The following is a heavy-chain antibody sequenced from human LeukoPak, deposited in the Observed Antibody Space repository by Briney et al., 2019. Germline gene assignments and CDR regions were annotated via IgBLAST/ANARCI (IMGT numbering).Heavy chain of an antibody. D-gene: IGHD6-19*01. CDR2: IYYSGST. CDR3: ARRWGSGWGFDY. J-gene: IGHJ4*02. CDR1: GGSISSYY. Sequence: SETLSLTCTVSGGSISSYYWSWIRQPPGKGLEWIGYIYYSGSTNYNPSLKSRVTISVDTSKNQFSLKLSSVTAADTAVYYCARRWGSGWGFDYWGQGTLVTVSS. V-gene: IGHV4-59*08.